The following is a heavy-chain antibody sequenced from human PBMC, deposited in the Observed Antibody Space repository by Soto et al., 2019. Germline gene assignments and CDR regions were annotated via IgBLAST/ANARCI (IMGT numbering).Heavy chain of an antibody. J-gene: IGHJ4*02. D-gene: IGHD2-15*01. CDR2: IIPIFGTA. V-gene: IGHV1-69*05. CDR1: GYTLTELS. Sequence: SVKVSCKVSGYTLTELSMHWVRQAPGQGLEWMGGIIPIFGTANYAQKFQGRVTMTTDTSTSTAYMELRSLRSDDTAVYYCARDLSDIVVVVAATLFDYWGQGTLVTVSS. CDR3: ARDLSDIVVVVAATLFDY.